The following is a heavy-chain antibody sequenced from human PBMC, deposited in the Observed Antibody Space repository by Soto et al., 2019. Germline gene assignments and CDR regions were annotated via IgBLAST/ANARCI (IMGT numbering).Heavy chain of an antibody. V-gene: IGHV3-23*01. J-gene: IGHJ6*02. CDR3: AKMRGSSISWYGWGDYYYYGMDV. D-gene: IGHD6-13*01. CDR1: GFTFSSYA. CDR2: ISGSGGST. Sequence: PGGSLRLSCAASGFTFSSYAMSWVRQAPGKGLEWVSAISGSGGSTYYADSVKGRFTISRDNSKNTLYLQMNSLRAEDTAVYYCAKMRGSSISWYGWGDYYYYGMDVWRQGPTVTVSS.